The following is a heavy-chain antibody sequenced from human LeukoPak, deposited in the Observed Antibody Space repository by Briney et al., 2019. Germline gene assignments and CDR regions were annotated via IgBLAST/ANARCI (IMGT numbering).Heavy chain of an antibody. J-gene: IGHJ3*02. V-gene: IGHV6-1*01. Sequence: QTLSLTCAISGDSVSSNSAAWNWIRQSPSRGLEWLGRTYYRSKWYNDYAVSVKSRITLNPDTSKNQFSLQLNSVTPEDTAVYYCARYLSGYDLHHDAFDIWGQGTMVTVSS. CDR1: GDSVSSNSAA. D-gene: IGHD5-12*01. CDR2: TYYRSKWYN. CDR3: ARYLSGYDLHHDAFDI.